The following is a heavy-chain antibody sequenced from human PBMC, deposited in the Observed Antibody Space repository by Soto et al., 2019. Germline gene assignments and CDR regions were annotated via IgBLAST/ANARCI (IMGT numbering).Heavy chain of an antibody. CDR1: GGSISSSSYY. D-gene: IGHD1-26*01. V-gene: IGHV4-39*01. Sequence: QLQLQESGPGLVKPSETLSLTCTVSGGSISSSSYYWGWIRQPPGKGLEWIGSIYYSGSTYYNPSLNSRVTMSVDTSKNQFSLKLTSVTAADTAVYYCARQKGGPIDIWGQGTMVTVSS. CDR3: ARQKGGPIDI. CDR2: IYYSGST. J-gene: IGHJ3*02.